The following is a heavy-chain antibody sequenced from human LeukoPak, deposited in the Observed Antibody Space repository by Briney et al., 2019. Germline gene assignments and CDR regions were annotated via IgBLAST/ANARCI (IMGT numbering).Heavy chain of an antibody. D-gene: IGHD2-2*03. CDR3: ARDGFWYFDL. CDR2: IKSDGSST. J-gene: IGHJ2*01. CDR1: GFIFSSYW. V-gene: IGHV3-74*01. Sequence: GGSLRLSCAASGFIFSSYWMHWVRQGPGKELVWVSRIKSDGSSTNYADSVKGRFTISRDNAKNTLYLQMNSLRAEDTAVYYCARDGFWYFDLWGRGTLVTVSS.